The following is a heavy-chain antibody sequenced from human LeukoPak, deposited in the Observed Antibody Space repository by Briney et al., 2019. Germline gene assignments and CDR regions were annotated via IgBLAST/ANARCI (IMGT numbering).Heavy chain of an antibody. J-gene: IGHJ4*02. Sequence: ASVTVSCKASGGTFSSYAISWVRQAPGQGLEWMGGIIPIFGTANYAQKLQGRVTMTTDTSTSTAYMELRSLRSDDTAVYYCAIPQHDYGDYDYWGQGTLVTVSS. CDR2: IIPIFGTA. CDR3: AIPQHDYGDYDY. CDR1: GGTFSSYA. D-gene: IGHD4-17*01. V-gene: IGHV1-69*05.